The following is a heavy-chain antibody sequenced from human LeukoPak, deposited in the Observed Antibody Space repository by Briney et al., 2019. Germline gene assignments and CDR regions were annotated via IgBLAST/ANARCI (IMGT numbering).Heavy chain of an antibody. D-gene: IGHD6-19*01. CDR3: AKGLAVADPYYFDY. J-gene: IGHJ4*02. Sequence: KDLEWVSGISWNSGSIGYADSVKGRFTIARDNAKNSLYLQMNSLRAEDTALYYCAKGLAVADPYYFDYWGQGTLVTVSS. CDR2: ISWNSGSI. V-gene: IGHV3-9*01.